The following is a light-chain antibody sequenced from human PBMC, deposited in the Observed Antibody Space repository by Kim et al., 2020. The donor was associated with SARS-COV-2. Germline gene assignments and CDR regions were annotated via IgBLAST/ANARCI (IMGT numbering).Light chain of an antibody. CDR3: AAWDDSLIGVV. Sequence: QSVLTQPPSASGTPGQRVTISCSGSSSNIGTNYVYWYQQLPGTPPKVLIYRNNQRPSGVPDRFSGSKSGTSASLAISGLRSEDEADYYCAAWDDSLIGVVFGGGTQLTVL. CDR1: SSNIGTNY. V-gene: IGLV1-47*01. CDR2: RNN. J-gene: IGLJ2*01.